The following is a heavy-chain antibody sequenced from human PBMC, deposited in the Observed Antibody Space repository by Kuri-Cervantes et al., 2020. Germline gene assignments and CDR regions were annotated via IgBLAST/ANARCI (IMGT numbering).Heavy chain of an antibody. V-gene: IGHV3-74*01. Sequence: ETLSLTCAASGFTISTSWMHWVRQAPGKGLVWVSRISSDGTTTSYVDSVKGRSTISRDSAKNTLYLQLSSLGAEDTAVYYCARSNGGGFDLWGQGTPVTVSS. CDR3: ARSNGGGFDL. J-gene: IGHJ4*02. CDR2: ISSDGTTT. D-gene: IGHD2-8*01. CDR1: GFTISTSW.